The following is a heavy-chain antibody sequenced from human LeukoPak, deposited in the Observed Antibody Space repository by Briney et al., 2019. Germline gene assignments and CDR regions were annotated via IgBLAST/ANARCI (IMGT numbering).Heavy chain of an antibody. CDR3: ARDSGVAHGEYVN. CDR1: GYTFTSSG. CDR2: ISAYNGHT. Sequence: ASVKVSCKASGYTFTSSGISWVRQAPGQGLEWMGWISAYNGHTNYAQKLQGRVTMTTDTSTTTGYMELRSLRSDDTAVYYCARDSGVAHGEYVNWGQGTLVTVSS. D-gene: IGHD4-17*01. V-gene: IGHV1-18*01. J-gene: IGHJ4*02.